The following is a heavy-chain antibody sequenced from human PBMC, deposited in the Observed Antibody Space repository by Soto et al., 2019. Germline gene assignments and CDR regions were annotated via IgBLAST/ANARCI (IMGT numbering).Heavy chain of an antibody. J-gene: IGHJ6*02. CDR3: AKEGAWQGTAMVFYYYYGTDV. CDR2: ISGSGGST. D-gene: IGHD5-18*01. CDR1: GFTFSSYG. V-gene: IGHV3-23*01. Sequence: GGSLRLSCAASGFTFSSYGMSWVRQAAGKGLEWVSAISGSGGSTYYADSVKGRFTISRDHSKKTLYLQMNSLRAEDTAVYYCAKEGAWQGTAMVFYYYYGTDVWGQGTTVTVSS.